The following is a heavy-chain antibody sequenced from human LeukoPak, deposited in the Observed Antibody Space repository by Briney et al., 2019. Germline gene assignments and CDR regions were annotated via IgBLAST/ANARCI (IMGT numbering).Heavy chain of an antibody. CDR2: ISVYNGHT. D-gene: IGHD3-22*01. V-gene: IGHV1-18*01. CDR3: VRDFPMIQTYFEY. Sequence: ASVKVSCKASGYTFNHYGISWVRQAPGQGLEWIGWISVYNGHTNYAQMPRDRVIMTTDTSTSTAYLELRSLRSDDTAVYCCVRDFPMIQTYFEYWGQGTLVTVSS. J-gene: IGHJ4*02. CDR1: GYTFNHYG.